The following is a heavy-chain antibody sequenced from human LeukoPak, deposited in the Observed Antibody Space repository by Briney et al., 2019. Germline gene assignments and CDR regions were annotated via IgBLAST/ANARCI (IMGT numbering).Heavy chain of an antibody. Sequence: LTGGSLRLSCAASGFTFSSYWMSWVRQAPGKGLEWVAFIRYDGSNKYYADSVKGRFTISRDNSKNTLYLQMNGLRAEDTAVYYCARSPRVMVVYSFDSWGQGILVTVSS. D-gene: IGHD2-21*01. CDR1: GFTFSSYW. CDR2: IRYDGSNK. J-gene: IGHJ4*02. CDR3: ARSPRVMVVYSFDS. V-gene: IGHV3-30*02.